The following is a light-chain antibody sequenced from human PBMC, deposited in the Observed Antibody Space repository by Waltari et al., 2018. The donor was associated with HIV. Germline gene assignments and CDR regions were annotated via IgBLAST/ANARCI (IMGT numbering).Light chain of an antibody. CDR3: SSYTRSTTLDAV. Sequence: QSALTQPAAVSGSPGQSITISCTGTNSGVGGYNYVSWYQQHPGKAPRLLLFAVSHRPSGISNRFSGSKSGNTASRTISGLQPEDEADYYCSSYTRSTTLDAVFGTGTTVTVL. CDR1: NSGVGGYNY. J-gene: IGLJ1*01. V-gene: IGLV2-14*01. CDR2: AVS.